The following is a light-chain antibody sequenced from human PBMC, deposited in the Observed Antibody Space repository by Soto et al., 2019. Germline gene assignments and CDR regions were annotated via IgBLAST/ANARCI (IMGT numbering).Light chain of an antibody. CDR1: QSVLYISNNKNY. J-gene: IGKJ4*01. CDR3: QQYYDTPLT. Sequence: DIVMTQSPDSLAVSLGERATINCKSSQSVLYISNNKNYLAWYQQKAGQPPKLLIYWASTRESGVPDRFSGSGSGTDFTLTISSLQAEDVAVYYCQQYYDTPLTFGGGTKVEIK. CDR2: WAS. V-gene: IGKV4-1*01.